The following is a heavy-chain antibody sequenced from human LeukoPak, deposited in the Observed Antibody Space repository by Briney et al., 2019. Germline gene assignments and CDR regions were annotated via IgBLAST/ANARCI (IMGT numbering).Heavy chain of an antibody. CDR3: AGSIAAADDY. J-gene: IGHJ4*02. V-gene: IGHV3-53*01. Sequence: GGSLRLSCAASGFTVSSNYMNWVRQPPGKGLEWVSVIYSGGSTYYSDSVKGGFTISRDNSKNTLYLQMNSLRAEDTAVYYCAGSIAAADDYWGQGTLVTVSS. CDR1: GFTVSSNY. CDR2: IYSGGST. D-gene: IGHD6-13*01.